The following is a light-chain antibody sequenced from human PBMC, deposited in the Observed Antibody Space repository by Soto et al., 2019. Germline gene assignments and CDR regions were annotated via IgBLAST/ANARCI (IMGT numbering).Light chain of an antibody. Sequence: DIVMTQSPDSLAVSLGERATINCKSSQSVLYSSNNKNYLAWYQQKPGQPPKLLIYWASTRESGVPDRFSGSGSGTDFTLIISSLQAEDVAVYYWQQYYSSWTFGQGTKVEIK. CDR1: QSVLYSSNNKNY. V-gene: IGKV4-1*01. CDR2: WAS. J-gene: IGKJ1*01. CDR3: QQYYSSWT.